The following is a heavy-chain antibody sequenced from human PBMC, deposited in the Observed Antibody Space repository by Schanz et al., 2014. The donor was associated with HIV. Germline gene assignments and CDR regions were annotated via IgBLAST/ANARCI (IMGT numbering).Heavy chain of an antibody. CDR1: GFAFSDYA. Sequence: EVPLLESGGGLAQPGGSQRLSCAASGFAFSDYAMSWVRQAPGKGLEWVSSISAGGRDTYYADSVKGRFTISRDNSKNTLYLQMNRLRAEDTALYFCANDPELTTITSYFDSWGQGTLVTVSS. CDR2: ISAGGRDT. V-gene: IGHV3-23*01. CDR3: ANDPELTTITSYFDS. D-gene: IGHD4-4*01. J-gene: IGHJ4*02.